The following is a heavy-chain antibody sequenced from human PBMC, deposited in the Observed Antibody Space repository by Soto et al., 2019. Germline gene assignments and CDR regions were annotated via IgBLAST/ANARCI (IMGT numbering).Heavy chain of an antibody. V-gene: IGHV3-13*04. CDR3: VRARGGEYFGEQLS. CDR2: IGTSADT. D-gene: IGHD3-10*01. CDR1: GFTFSRYD. J-gene: IGHJ4*02. Sequence: PGGSLRLSCAASGFTFSRYDIYWVRQATGKGLEWVSAIGTSADTYYPASVQGRFIISRENAKNSLYLQMNSLRAGDTAVYYCVRARGGEYFGEQLSWGQGTLVTVSS.